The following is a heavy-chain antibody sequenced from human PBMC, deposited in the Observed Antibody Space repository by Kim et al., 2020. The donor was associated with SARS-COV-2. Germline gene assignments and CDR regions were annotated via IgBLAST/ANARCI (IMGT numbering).Heavy chain of an antibody. CDR1: GGSISSSSYY. CDR3: ARLHDSSWWTPRQWLVGGAIDY. Sequence: SETLSLTCTVSGGSISSSSYYWGWIRQPPGKGLEWIGSIYYSGSTYYNPSLKSRVTISVDTSKNQFSLKLSSVTAADTAVYYCARLHDSSWWTPRQWLVGGAIDYWGQGTLVTVSS. CDR2: IYYSGST. D-gene: IGHD6-19*01. V-gene: IGHV4-39*01. J-gene: IGHJ4*02.